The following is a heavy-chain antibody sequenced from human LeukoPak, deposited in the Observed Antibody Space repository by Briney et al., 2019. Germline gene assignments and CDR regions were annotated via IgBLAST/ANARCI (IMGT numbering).Heavy chain of an antibody. J-gene: IGHJ4*02. CDR2: ISGSSNTI. D-gene: IGHD6-13*01. CDR1: GFTFSLYS. V-gene: IGHV3-48*02. CDR3: ARDQDSSSWFGSDY. Sequence: GGSLRLSCAASGFTFSLYSMNWVRQAPGKGLEWVSYISGSSNTIYYADSVKGRFTISRDNAKNSLYLQINSLRDEDTAVYYCARDQDSSSWFGSDYWGQGTLVTVSS.